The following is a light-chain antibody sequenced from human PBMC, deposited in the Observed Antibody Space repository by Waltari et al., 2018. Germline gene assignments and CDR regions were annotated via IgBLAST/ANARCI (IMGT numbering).Light chain of an antibody. CDR3: AGWDDSLRCPV. V-gene: IGLV1-47*01. J-gene: IGLJ2*01. CDR2: RNN. CDR1: SSNIGSNY. Sequence: QSVLTQPPSASGTPGQRVTISCSGSSSNIGSNYVYWYQQLPGTAPKLLIYRNNPRPSVVPDRFSASKCGTSASLDISGLRSEEEADYYRAGWDDSLRCPVVGGGTKLTVL.